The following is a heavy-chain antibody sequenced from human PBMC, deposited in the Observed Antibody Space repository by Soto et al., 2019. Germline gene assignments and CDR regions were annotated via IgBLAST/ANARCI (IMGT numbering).Heavy chain of an antibody. CDR1: GFTFSSYA. Sequence: EVQLLESGGGLVQPGGSLRLSCAASGFTFSSYAMSWVRQAPGKELEWVSAISGSGSSTYYADSVKGRFTISRDNSKNTLYLQMNSLRAEDTAVYYCAKTAQGSSYPYYYYYGMDVWGQGTTVTVSS. CDR3: AKTAQGSSYPYYYYYGMDV. D-gene: IGHD6-13*01. V-gene: IGHV3-23*01. J-gene: IGHJ6*02. CDR2: ISGSGSST.